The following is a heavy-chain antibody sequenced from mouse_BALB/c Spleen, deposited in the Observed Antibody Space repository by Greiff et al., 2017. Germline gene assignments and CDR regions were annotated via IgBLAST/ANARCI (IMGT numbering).Heavy chain of an antibody. CDR3: AGGGYDAMDY. CDR2: ISSGGSYT. Sequence: EVKLVESGGGLVQPGGSRKLSCAASGFTFSSYAMSWVRQSPEKRLEWVAEISSGGSYTYYPDTVTGRFTISRDNAKNTLYLEMSSLRSEDTAMYYCAGGGYDAMDYWGQGTSVTVSS. J-gene: IGHJ4*01. CDR1: GFTFSSYA. V-gene: IGHV5-9-4*01.